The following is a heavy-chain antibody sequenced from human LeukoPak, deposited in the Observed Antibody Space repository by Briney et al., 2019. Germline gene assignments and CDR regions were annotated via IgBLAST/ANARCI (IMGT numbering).Heavy chain of an antibody. Sequence: PSETLSLTCAVYGGSFSGYYWSWIRQPPGKGLEWIGEINHSGSTNYNPSLKSRVTISVDTSKNQFSLKLSSVTAADTAVHYCARGGIRYCSGGSCYFGYWGQGTLVTVSS. CDR3: ARGGIRYCSGGSCYFGY. D-gene: IGHD2-15*01. V-gene: IGHV4-34*01. J-gene: IGHJ4*02. CDR2: INHSGST. CDR1: GGSFSGYY.